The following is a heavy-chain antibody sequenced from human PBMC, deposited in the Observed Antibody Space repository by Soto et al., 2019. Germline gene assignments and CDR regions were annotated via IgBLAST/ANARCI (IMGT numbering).Heavy chain of an antibody. CDR1: GLTFSNYD. D-gene: IGHD2-21*01. V-gene: IGHV3-13*01. Sequence: HPGGSMRLSCAASGLTFSNYDFHWVRQATGKGLEWVSAIGVGGDTYYSGSVKGRFTISGENAKNSLYLQMNNLRAEDTAVYFCAREYCGGKNCPGWFYLEHWGQGIQVTVSS. J-gene: IGHJ1*01. CDR3: AREYCGGKNCPGWFYLEH. CDR2: IGVGGDT.